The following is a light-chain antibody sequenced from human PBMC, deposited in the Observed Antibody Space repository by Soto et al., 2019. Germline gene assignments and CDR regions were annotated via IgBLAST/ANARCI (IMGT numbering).Light chain of an antibody. CDR3: QSYDSSLSGVV. V-gene: IGLV1-40*01. J-gene: IGLJ2*01. CDR1: SFNIGAGYD. CDR2: GNS. Sequence: QSVLTQPPSVSGAPGQRVTISCTGSSFNIGAGYDVHWYQQLPGTAPKLLIYGNSNRPSGVPDRFSGSKSGTSASLAITGLQADDEADYYCQSYDSSLSGVVFGGGTKLTLL.